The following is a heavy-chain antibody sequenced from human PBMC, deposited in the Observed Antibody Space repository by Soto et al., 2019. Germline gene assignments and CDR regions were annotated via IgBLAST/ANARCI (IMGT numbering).Heavy chain of an antibody. V-gene: IGHV3-23*04. CDR3: AKVGVAGLGAFEI. Sequence: VQLVESGGGVVQPGRSLRLSCAASGFTFSNYGMTWVRQAPGKGLEWVSALTSGGSTYYADSVKGRFTISRDNSKETLYLQMNSLRAEDTAVYYCAKVGVAGLGAFEIWGQGTMVTVSS. D-gene: IGHD6-19*01. CDR1: GFTFSNYG. CDR2: LTSGGST. J-gene: IGHJ3*02.